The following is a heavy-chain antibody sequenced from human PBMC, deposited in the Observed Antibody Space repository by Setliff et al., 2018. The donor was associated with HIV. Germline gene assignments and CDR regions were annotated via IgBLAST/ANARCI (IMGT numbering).Heavy chain of an antibody. V-gene: IGHV4-59*11. Sequence: SETLSLTCTVSGGSISSHYWSWIRQPPGKGLEWIGYLYHSGSANYNPSLKSRVTMSVDTSKNQFSLRLSSVTAADTAVYYCARGAIAAAGDFDYWGQGTLVTVSS. CDR2: LYHSGSA. J-gene: IGHJ4*02. CDR1: GGSISSHY. D-gene: IGHD6-13*01. CDR3: ARGAIAAAGDFDY.